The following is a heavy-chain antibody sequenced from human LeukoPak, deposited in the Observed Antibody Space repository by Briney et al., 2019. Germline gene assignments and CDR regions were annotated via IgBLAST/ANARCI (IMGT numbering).Heavy chain of an antibody. D-gene: IGHD6-13*01. CDR3: ARGSKAAPGTFDY. J-gene: IGHJ4*02. Sequence: SETLSLTCTVSGGSISSYYWSWIRQPPGKGLEWIGYVYYTGSTDYNPSLKSRVAISVDTSKNQFSLKLSSVTAADTAVYYCARGSKAAPGTFDYWGQGTLVTVSS. CDR2: VYYTGST. CDR1: GGSISSYY. V-gene: IGHV4-59*01.